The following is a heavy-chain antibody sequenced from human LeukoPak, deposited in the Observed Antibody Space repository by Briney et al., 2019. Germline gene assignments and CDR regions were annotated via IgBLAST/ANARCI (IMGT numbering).Heavy chain of an antibody. CDR2: INPSGGTT. CDR1: GYTFTGYY. D-gene: IGHD3-22*01. Sequence: ASVKVSCKASGYTFTGYYMHWVRQAPGQGLGWMGWINPSGGTTNYAQKFQGRVTMTRDTSTSTVYMDLSSLRSEDTAVYYCARDLSHRYYHSTGYAFDYWGQGTLVTVSS. V-gene: IGHV1-46*01. J-gene: IGHJ4*02. CDR3: ARDLSHRYYHSTGYAFDY.